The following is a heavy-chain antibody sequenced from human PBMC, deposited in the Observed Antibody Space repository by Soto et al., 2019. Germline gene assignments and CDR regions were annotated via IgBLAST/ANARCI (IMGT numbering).Heavy chain of an antibody. J-gene: IGHJ6*02. D-gene: IGHD3-3*01. V-gene: IGHV1-18*01. CDR3: TRPPPFWSGYYNPSYYYYGMDV. CDR1: GYTFTSYG. Sequence: ASVKVSCKASGYTFTSYGISWVRQAPGQGLEWMGWISAYNGNTNYAQKLQGRVTMTTDTSTSTAYMELRSLRSDDTAVYYCTRPPPFWSGYYNPSYYYYGMDVWGQGTTVTVSS. CDR2: ISAYNGNT.